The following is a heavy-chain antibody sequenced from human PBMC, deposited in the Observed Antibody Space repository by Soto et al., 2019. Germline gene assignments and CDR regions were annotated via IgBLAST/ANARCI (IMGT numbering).Heavy chain of an antibody. V-gene: IGHV4-31*03. D-gene: IGHD6-13*01. CDR1: GGSISSGGHY. CDR3: RAAAVKYNWFDP. J-gene: IGHJ5*02. Sequence: QVQLQESGPGLVKPSQTLSLTCTVSGGSISSGGHYWSWIRQHPGKGLEWIGYIYYSGSTYYNPSLKSRVTISVDTSKNQFSLKLSSVTAADTAVYYCRAAAVKYNWFDPWGQGTLVTVSS. CDR2: IYYSGST.